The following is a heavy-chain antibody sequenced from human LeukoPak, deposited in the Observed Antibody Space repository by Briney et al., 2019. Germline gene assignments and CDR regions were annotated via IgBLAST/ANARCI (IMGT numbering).Heavy chain of an antibody. J-gene: IGHJ4*02. V-gene: IGHV4-39*07. CDR2: IYYSGST. Sequence: SETLSLTCTVSGGSISSSSYYWGWIRQPPGKGLEWIGSIYYSGSTYYNPSLKSRVTISVDTSKNQFSLKLSSVTAADTAVYYCARGAMGLDYWGQGTLVTVSS. CDR3: ARGAMGLDY. CDR1: GGSISSSSYY. D-gene: IGHD5-18*01.